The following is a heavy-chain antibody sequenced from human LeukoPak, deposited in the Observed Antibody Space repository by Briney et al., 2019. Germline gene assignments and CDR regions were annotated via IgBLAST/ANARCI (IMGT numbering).Heavy chain of an antibody. D-gene: IGHD6-13*01. CDR1: GFTFSDYY. CDR3: ARDIIAPGSLLYYDY. Sequence: GGSLRLSCAASGFTFSDYYMAWIRQAPGKGPECVSYISSSGSPIYNADPVKGRFSISRDNAKNLLYLQMNSLRAEDTAVHYCARDIIAPGSLLYYDYWGQGTLVTVSS. V-gene: IGHV3-11*01. CDR2: ISSSGSPI. J-gene: IGHJ4*02.